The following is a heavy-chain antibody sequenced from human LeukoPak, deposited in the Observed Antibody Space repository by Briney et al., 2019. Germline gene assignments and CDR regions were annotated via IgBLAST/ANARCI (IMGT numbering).Heavy chain of an antibody. CDR1: GVTFSNNG. D-gene: IGHD6-13*01. Sequence: GGSLRLSCAASGVTFSNNGMHWGRHAPGKGVGWGSRINADGGRADYATSVKGRFTISRDKAKNTVYLQITSLRAEDTALYYCAKDASPFIAAAVTGGFDYWGQGTLVTVSS. CDR3: AKDASPFIAAAVTGGFDY. CDR2: INADGGRA. J-gene: IGHJ4*02. V-gene: IGHV3-74*01.